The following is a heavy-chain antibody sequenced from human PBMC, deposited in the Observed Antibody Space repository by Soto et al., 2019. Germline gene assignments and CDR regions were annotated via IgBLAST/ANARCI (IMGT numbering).Heavy chain of an antibody. J-gene: IGHJ5*02. V-gene: IGHV1-46*01. D-gene: IGHD2-2*01. CDR3: AREVVVPAAIPWFDP. CDR1: GYTFTSYY. Sequence: QVQLVQSGAEVKKPGASVKVSCKASGYTFTSYYMHWVRQAPGQGLEWMGIINPSGGSTSYAQKFQGRVTMTRDTSTSTVYMELSGLRSEDTAVYYCAREVVVPAAIPWFDPWGQETLVTVSS. CDR2: INPSGGST.